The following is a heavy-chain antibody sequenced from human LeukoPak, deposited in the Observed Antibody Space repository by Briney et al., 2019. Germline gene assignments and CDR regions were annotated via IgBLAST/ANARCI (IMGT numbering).Heavy chain of an antibody. Sequence: ASVKVSCKASGYTFTSYDINWVRQATGQGLEWMGWMNPNSGNTGYAQKFQGRVTMTRNTSISTAYMELSSLRSEDTAVYYCARGDPLRYFDWLPNGYYYYGMDVWGQGTTVTVSS. CDR2: MNPNSGNT. V-gene: IGHV1-8*01. D-gene: IGHD3-9*01. CDR1: GYTFTSYD. CDR3: ARGDPLRYFDWLPNGYYYYGMDV. J-gene: IGHJ6*02.